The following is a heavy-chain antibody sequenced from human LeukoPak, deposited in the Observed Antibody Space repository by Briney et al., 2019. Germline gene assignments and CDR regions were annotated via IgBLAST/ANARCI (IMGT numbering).Heavy chain of an antibody. CDR1: GFTFSSYA. Sequence: GGSLRLSCAASGFTFSSYAMSWVRQAPGKGLEWVSAISGSGGSTYYADSVKGRFTISRDNSKNTLYLQMNSLRAEDTAVYYCAKDGGAGDKVATFYFDYWGQGTLVTVSS. D-gene: IGHD5-12*01. J-gene: IGHJ4*02. CDR3: AKDGGAGDKVATFYFDY. CDR2: ISGSGGST. V-gene: IGHV3-23*01.